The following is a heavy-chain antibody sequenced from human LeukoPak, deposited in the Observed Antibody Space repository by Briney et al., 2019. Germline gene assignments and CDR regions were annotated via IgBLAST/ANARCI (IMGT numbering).Heavy chain of an antibody. Sequence: GGSLRLSCAGSGLTFSSYSMSWVRQAPGKGLEWLSYISSSSGTIYYADSVKGRFTISRDNAKNSLYLQMNSLRAEDTAVYYCARDGGDFGFDPWGQGTVVPVSS. CDR1: GLTFSSYS. CDR2: ISSSSGTI. J-gene: IGHJ5*02. CDR3: ARDGGDFGFDP. V-gene: IGHV3-48*01. D-gene: IGHD2-21*02.